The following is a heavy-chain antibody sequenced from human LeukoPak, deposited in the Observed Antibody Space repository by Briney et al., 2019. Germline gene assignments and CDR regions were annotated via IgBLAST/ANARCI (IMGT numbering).Heavy chain of an antibody. CDR1: GYTFTSYV. CDR3: ARGIQLIAVAGTPTYYFDY. J-gene: IGHJ4*02. Sequence: SVNVSCKASGYTFTSYVISGVRPAPGQGLEGMGWISAYNGNTNYAQKLQGRVNMTTDTSTSTAYMELRSLRSDDTAVYYCARGIQLIAVAGTPTYYFDYWGQGTLVTVSS. D-gene: IGHD6-19*01. V-gene: IGHV1-18*01. CDR2: ISAYNGNT.